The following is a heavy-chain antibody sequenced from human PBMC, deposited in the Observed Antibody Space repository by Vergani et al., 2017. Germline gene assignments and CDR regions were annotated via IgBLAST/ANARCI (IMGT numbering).Heavy chain of an antibody. CDR3: ARGASYFDSGGYADT. J-gene: IGHJ5*02. D-gene: IGHD3-22*01. Sequence: QVQLLQSGAAVRKPGSSVTVSCKASGVTFSNYAITWVRQAPGQGLQWMGRMIPTFDSKNYAPRFQGKVTLTADASASTAYMELTSLTSEDTAVYFCARGASYFDSGGYADTWGQGTLVTVS. V-gene: IGHV1-69*13. CDR2: MIPTFDSK. CDR1: GVTFSNYA.